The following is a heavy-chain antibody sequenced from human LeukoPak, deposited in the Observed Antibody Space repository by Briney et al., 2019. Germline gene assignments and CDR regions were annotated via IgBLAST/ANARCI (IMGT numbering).Heavy chain of an antibody. CDR2: MNPNSGNT. CDR1: GYTFTSYD. CDR3: ARDTEDFGVVIGGIDAFDI. V-gene: IGHV1-8*03. D-gene: IGHD3-3*01. J-gene: IGHJ3*02. Sequence: ASVKVSCKASGYTFTSYDINWVRQATGQGLEWMGWMNPNSGNTGYAQKFQGRVTITRNTSISTAYMELSSLRSEDTAVYYCARDTEDFGVVIGGIDAFDIWGQGTMVTVSS.